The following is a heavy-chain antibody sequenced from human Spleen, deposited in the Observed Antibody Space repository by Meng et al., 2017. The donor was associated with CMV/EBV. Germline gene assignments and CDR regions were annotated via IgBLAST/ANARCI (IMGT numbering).Heavy chain of an antibody. D-gene: IGHD6-13*01. CDR2: ISYDGSNK. CDR1: GFTLSSYV. V-gene: IGHV3-30*18. Sequence: SGFTLSSYVMHWVRQAPGKGLEWVAVISYDGSNKYYADSVKGRFTISRDNSKNTLYLQMNSLRAEDTAVYYCAKVSFGAAAGWAYFDYWGQGTLVTVSS. J-gene: IGHJ4*02. CDR3: AKVSFGAAAGWAYFDY.